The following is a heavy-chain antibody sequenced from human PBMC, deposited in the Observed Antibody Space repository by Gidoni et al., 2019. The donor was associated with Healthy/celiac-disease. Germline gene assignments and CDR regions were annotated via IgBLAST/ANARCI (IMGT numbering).Heavy chain of an antibody. CDR2: IYYSGST. CDR1: GGSISSSSYH. J-gene: IGHJ3*02. CDR3: ATTVIYDSSGYYYADAFDI. V-gene: IGHV4-39*01. D-gene: IGHD3-22*01. Sequence: QLQLQESGPGRVKPSETLSPTCTVPGGSISSSSYHWGWIRQPPGKGLEWIGSIYYSGSTYYNPSLKSRVTISVDTSKNQFSLKLSSVTAADTAVYYCATTVIYDSSGYYYADAFDIWGQGTMVTVSS.